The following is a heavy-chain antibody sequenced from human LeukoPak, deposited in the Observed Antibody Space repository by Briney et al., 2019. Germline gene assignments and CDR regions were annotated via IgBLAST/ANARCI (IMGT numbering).Heavy chain of an antibody. D-gene: IGHD6-13*01. CDR2: ISYLGTNT. CDR3: AKPLPGIQAAAPDY. CDR1: GFTFSTYG. J-gene: IGHJ4*02. Sequence: PGGSLRLSCAASGFTFSTYGMHWVRQAPGKGLEWVAGISYLGTNTYYADSVKGRFTISRDNSENTLYLQMNSLRGEDTAVYYCAKPLPGIQAAAPDYWGQGTRVTVSS. V-gene: IGHV3-30*18.